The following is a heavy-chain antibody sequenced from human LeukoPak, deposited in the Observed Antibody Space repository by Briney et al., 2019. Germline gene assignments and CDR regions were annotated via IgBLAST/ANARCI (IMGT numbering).Heavy chain of an antibody. V-gene: IGHV4-38-2*01. Sequence: GSLRLSCGGPGFTFSSSAMGWVRQPPGKGLEWIGGINHSGSTNYNPSLKSRVTISVDTSKNQFSLKLSSLTAADTAVYYCARLRRSRLAEFDYWGQGTLVTVSS. J-gene: IGHJ4*02. CDR2: INHSGST. CDR3: ARLRRSRLAEFDY. CDR1: GFTFSSSAM. D-gene: IGHD3-3*02.